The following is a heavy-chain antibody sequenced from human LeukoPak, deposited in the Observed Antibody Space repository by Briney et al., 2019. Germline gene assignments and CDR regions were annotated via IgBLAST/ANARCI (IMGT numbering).Heavy chain of an antibody. CDR2: ISSSSSYI. J-gene: IGHJ6*03. CDR3: ARVVVVVPAAISRYYMDV. D-gene: IGHD2-2*01. CDR1: GFTFSSYS. Sequence: GGSLRLSCAASGFTFSSYSMNWVRQAPGKGLEWVSSISSSSSYIYYADSVKGRFTISRDNAKNSLYLQMNSLRAEDTAVYYCARVVVVVPAAISRYYMDVWGKGTMVTISS. V-gene: IGHV3-21*04.